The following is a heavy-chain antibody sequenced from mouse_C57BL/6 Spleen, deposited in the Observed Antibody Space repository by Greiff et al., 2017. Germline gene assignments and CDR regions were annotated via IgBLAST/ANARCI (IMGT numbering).Heavy chain of an antibody. CDR2: IYPRSGNT. Sequence: VQLQQSGAELARPGASVKLSCKASGYTFTSYGISWVKQRTGQGLEWIGEIYPRSGNTYYNEKFKGKATLTADKSSRTAYMELRSLTSEASAVYFCARSGFYYDYDGAWFAFWGQGTLVTVSA. CDR1: GYTFTSYG. CDR3: ARSGFYYDYDGAWFAF. V-gene: IGHV1-81*01. J-gene: IGHJ3*01. D-gene: IGHD2-4*01.